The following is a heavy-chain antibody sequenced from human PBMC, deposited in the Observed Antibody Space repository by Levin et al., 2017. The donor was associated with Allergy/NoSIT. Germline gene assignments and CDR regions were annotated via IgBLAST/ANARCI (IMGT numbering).Heavy chain of an antibody. J-gene: IGHJ5*02. CDR1: GGSISSGGYY. V-gene: IGHV4-31*03. D-gene: IGHD1-26*01. CDR3: ARGVGRGDWFDP. CDR2: IYYSGST. Sequence: PSETLSLTCTVSGGSISSGGYYWSWIRQHPGKGLEWIGYIYYSGSTYYNPSLKSRVTISVDTSKNQFSLKLSSVTAADTAVYYCARGVGRGDWFDPWGQGTLVTVSS.